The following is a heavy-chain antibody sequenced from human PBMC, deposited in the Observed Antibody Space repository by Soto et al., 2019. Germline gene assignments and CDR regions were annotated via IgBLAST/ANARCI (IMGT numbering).Heavy chain of an antibody. Sequence: ASVKVSCKASGYTFTSYYMHWVRQAPGQGLEWMGIINPSGGSTSYAQKFQGRVTMTRDTSTSTVYMELSSLRSEDTAVYYCARDSYIVVVVAATADAFDILGQGTMVTVSS. D-gene: IGHD2-15*01. V-gene: IGHV1-46*01. CDR1: GYTFTSYY. J-gene: IGHJ3*02. CDR2: INPSGGST. CDR3: ARDSYIVVVVAATADAFDI.